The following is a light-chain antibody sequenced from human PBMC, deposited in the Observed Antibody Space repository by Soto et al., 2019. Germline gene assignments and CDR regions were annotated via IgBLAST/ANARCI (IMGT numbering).Light chain of an antibody. CDR2: VAS. CDR1: QTISRS. Sequence: DIQMIQSPSSLSAYVGDRVTITCRASQTISRSLHWYQQRPGKGPKLLIYVASTLESGVPSRFSGSGSGTDFTLTISGLQPEDSATYYCQQSDSTPFTFGQGTKVEI. CDR3: QQSDSTPFT. J-gene: IGKJ2*01. V-gene: IGKV1-39*01.